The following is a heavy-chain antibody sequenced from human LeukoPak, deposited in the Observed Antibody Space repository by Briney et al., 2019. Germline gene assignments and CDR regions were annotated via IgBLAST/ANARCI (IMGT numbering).Heavy chain of an antibody. V-gene: IGHV4-59*01. CDR2: IYYSGST. J-gene: IGHJ4*02. CDR1: GVSISGYY. CDR3: ARDTAMGGGEFFFDY. D-gene: IGHD5-18*01. Sequence: SETLSLTCTVSGVSISGYYWSWIRQPPGKGLGWIGYIYYSGSTNYDPSLKGRVTISVDTSKNQFSLKLTSVTAADTAVYFCARDTAMGGGEFFFDYWGQGTLVTVSS.